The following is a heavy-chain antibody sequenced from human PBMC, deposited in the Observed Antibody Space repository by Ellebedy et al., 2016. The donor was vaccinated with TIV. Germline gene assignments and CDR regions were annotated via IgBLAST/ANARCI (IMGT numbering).Heavy chain of an antibody. D-gene: IGHD3-3*01. CDR1: GGSFSGYY. Sequence: MPSETLSLTCAVYGGSFSGYYWSWIRQPPGKGLEWIGEINHSGSTNYNPSLKSRVTISVDTSKNQFSLKLSSVTAADTAVYYCARSVYYDFWSGYYGAALYYYYYGMDVWGQGTTVTVSS. V-gene: IGHV4-34*01. CDR2: INHSGST. J-gene: IGHJ6*02. CDR3: ARSVYYDFWSGYYGAALYYYYYGMDV.